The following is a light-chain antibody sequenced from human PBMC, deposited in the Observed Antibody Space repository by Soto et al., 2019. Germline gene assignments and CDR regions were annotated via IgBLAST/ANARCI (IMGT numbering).Light chain of an antibody. CDR3: QQYNNWPLYT. J-gene: IGKJ2*01. V-gene: IGKV3-15*01. CDR2: GAS. Sequence: VMTQSPATLSVSPGERATLSCRASQSIGSNLAWYQQKPGQAPRLLMYGASTRATGIPARFSGSGSGTELTLTISSLQSEDFAVYYCQQYNNWPLYTFGQGTKLEIK. CDR1: QSIGSN.